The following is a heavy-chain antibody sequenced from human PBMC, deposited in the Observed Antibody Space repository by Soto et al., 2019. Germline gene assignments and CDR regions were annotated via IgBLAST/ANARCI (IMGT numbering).Heavy chain of an antibody. Sequence: EVQLVESGGGLVQPGGSLRLSCAASGFTFSSYWMTWVRQAPGKGLEWVANIKQDESKRYYVDSVEGRFTISRDNANNSLFLQMNSLRAEDTAVYYCARDSSPSYSSRWYDAFDIWGQGTMVTVSS. V-gene: IGHV3-7*05. CDR3: ARDSSPSYSSRWYDAFDI. J-gene: IGHJ3*02. CDR2: IKQDESKR. D-gene: IGHD6-13*01. CDR1: GFTFSSYW.